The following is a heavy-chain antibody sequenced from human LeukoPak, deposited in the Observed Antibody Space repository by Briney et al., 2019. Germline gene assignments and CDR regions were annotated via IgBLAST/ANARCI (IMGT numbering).Heavy chain of an antibody. D-gene: IGHD2-15*01. Sequence: VASVRVSCKASGVPFSDSYIHWVRQAPGQGLEWMGYINPRSGGTSSPQKFKGRVTLTADTINTAYMVLSSLISDDTAIYYCVREGSGLLTKNFDYWGQGTLVTVSS. CDR2: INPRSGGT. V-gene: IGHV1-2*02. CDR1: GVPFSDSY. J-gene: IGHJ4*02. CDR3: VREGSGLLTKNFDY.